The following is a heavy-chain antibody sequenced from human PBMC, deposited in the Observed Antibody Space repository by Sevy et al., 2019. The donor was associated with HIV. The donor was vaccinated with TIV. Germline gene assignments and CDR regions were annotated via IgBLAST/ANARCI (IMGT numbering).Heavy chain of an antibody. CDR2: VWPIESDT. J-gene: IGHJ4*02. V-gene: IGHV5-51*01. CDR3: ARGRQWPSDFDF. CDR1: GYSFPTYW. D-gene: IGHD6-19*01. Sequence: GESLKISCQASGYSFPTYWIAWVRQMPGKGLEWVGIVWPIESDTTYSPSFQGQVTISVDKSINTVNLHWSSLKASHTGVYYCARGRQWPSDFDFWGQRTLVTVSS.